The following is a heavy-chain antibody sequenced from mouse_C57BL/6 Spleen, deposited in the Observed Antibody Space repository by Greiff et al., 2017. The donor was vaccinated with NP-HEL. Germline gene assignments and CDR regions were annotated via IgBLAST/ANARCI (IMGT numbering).Heavy chain of an antibody. CDR1: GFTFSSYA. D-gene: IGHD3-2*02. CDR3: AREGQTAQATWFAY. V-gene: IGHV5-4*01. Sequence: EVHLVESGGGLVKPGGSLKLSCAASGFTFSSYAMSWVRQTPEKRLEWVATISDGGSYTYYPDNVKGRFTISRDNAKNNLYLQMSHLKSEDTAMYYCAREGQTAQATWFAYWGQGTLVTVSA. CDR2: ISDGGSYT. J-gene: IGHJ3*01.